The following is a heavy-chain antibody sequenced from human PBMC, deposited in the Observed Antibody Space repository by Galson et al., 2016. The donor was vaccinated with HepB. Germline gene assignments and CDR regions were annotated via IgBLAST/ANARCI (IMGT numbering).Heavy chain of an antibody. V-gene: IGHV3-15*01. CDR3: YTAPFYDYVWGRSY. J-gene: IGHJ4*02. CDR1: GFSFSNSW. D-gene: IGHD3-16*01. CDR2: IKSKTDGGTT. Sequence: SLRLSCAASGFSFSNSWMSWVRQAPGKGLEWVGRIKSKTDGGTTEYAAPVKCRLTNLSDDSKNTLYLQMNSLKTEATAVYYCYTAPFYDYVWGRSYWGQGTLVTVSS.